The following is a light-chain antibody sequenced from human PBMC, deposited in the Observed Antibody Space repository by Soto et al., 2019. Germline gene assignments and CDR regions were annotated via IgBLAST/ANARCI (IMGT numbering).Light chain of an antibody. CDR2: DVY. V-gene: IGLV2-8*01. CDR1: SSDVGGYHF. CDR3: SSYAGSNNYV. J-gene: IGLJ1*01. Sequence: QSALTQPPSXXXXXGQSVTISCTGTSSDVGGYHFVSWYQQHPGKAPKLLIYDVYKLPSGVPDRFSGSKSGNTASLTVSGLQAEDEADYYCSSYAGSNNYVFGTVTKLTVL.